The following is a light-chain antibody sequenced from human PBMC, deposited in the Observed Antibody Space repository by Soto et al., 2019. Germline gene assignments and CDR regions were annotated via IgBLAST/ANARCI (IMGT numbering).Light chain of an antibody. CDR2: DVT. CDR3: ASYAGGNQV. J-gene: IGLJ1*01. Sequence: QSALAQPPSASGSPGQSVTISCTGTSSDVGRYDFVSWYQHHPGKVPKLMIYDVTKRPSGVPDRFSGSKSGNTASLTVSGLLREDDADYYCASYAGGNQVFGTGTKVTVL. CDR1: SSDVGRYDF. V-gene: IGLV2-8*01.